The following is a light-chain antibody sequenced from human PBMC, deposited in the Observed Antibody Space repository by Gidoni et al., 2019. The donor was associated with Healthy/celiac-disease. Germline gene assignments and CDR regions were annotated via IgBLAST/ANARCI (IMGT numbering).Light chain of an antibody. J-gene: IGKJ4*01. Sequence: DIVMTQSPLSLPVTPGEPASISCRSSQSLLHSNGYNYLDWYLQKPGQSPQLLIYLGSNRASGVPDRFIGSGSGTDFTLKISRVEADDVGVYYCMQALQTPLTFGGXTKVEIK. V-gene: IGKV2-28*01. CDR1: QSLLHSNGYNY. CDR3: MQALQTPLT. CDR2: LGS.